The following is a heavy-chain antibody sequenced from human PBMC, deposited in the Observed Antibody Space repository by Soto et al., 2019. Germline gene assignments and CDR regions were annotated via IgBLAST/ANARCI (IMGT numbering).Heavy chain of an antibody. CDR2: IHDTGST. V-gene: IGHV4-30-2*02. J-gene: IGHJ3*01. CDR1: GGSISSGGYS. CDR3: ARNRVPLSEDSESTGYDGAFDV. D-gene: IGHD3-22*01. Sequence: SETLSLTCAVSGGSISSGGYSWSWIRQPPGKGLEWIGYIHDTGSTKYNPSLKSRVTIFVETSKNQVSLKLRSVTAADTAVYYSARNRVPLSEDSESTGYDGAFDVLGLGTMVTLSS.